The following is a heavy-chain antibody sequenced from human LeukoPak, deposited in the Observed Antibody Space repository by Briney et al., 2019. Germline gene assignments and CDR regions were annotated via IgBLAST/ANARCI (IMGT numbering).Heavy chain of an antibody. D-gene: IGHD1-7*01. J-gene: IGHJ3*02. V-gene: IGHV1-8*01. CDR2: MNPNSGNT. CDR3: ARAGNWNSVAFDI. CDR1: GYTFTSYD. Sequence: GASVKVSCKASGYTFTSYDINWVRQVTGQGLEWMGWMNPNSGNTGYAQKFQGRVTMTRNTSISTAYMGLSSLRSEDTAVYYCARAGNWNSVAFDIWGQGTMVTVSS.